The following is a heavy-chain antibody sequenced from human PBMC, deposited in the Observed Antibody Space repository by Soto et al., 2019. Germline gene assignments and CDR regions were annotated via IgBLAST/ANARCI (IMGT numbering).Heavy chain of an antibody. CDR1: GGSILDSTYY. V-gene: IGHV4-39*01. Sequence: SETLSLTCTVSGGSILDSTYYWAWIRQSPGKGLEWIGTIFYSGGTFYTPSLESRVTMSVDTSNNQFSLKLSSVTAADTAVYYCARQASGYYYGWFDPWGQGTRVTVS. CDR3: ARQASGYYYGWFDP. J-gene: IGHJ5*02. CDR2: IFYSGGT. D-gene: IGHD3-22*01.